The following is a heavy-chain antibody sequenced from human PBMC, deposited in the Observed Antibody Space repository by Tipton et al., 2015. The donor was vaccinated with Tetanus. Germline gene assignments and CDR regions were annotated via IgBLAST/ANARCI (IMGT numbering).Heavy chain of an antibody. CDR1: GGSIRGHF. J-gene: IGHJ4*02. Sequence: LSLTCTVSGGSIRGHFWSWIRQPAGKGLEWIGRLHSSGDTTYNPSLKSRVTMSVDTSKNQFSLRLSSVTAADTALYFCARWGPGVTTWGFDFWGQGTLVPVSS. CDR3: ARWGPGVTTWGFDF. D-gene: IGHD3-16*01. CDR2: LHSSGDT. V-gene: IGHV4-4*07.